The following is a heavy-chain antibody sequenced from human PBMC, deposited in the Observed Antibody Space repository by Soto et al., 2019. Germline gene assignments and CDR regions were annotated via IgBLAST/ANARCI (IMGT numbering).Heavy chain of an antibody. CDR3: ARDYYDDSASYGFAS. Sequence: QVHLVQSGAEVKKAVASVKVSCKASGYTFTGYYIHWVRQAPGQGLEWMGWITPNTGGGKTAQKFQGWVSMNRDTSISTTYMELSRLRSNVADVYWCARDYYDDSASYGFASWGQGTLVTVAS. CDR1: GYTFTGYY. D-gene: IGHD3-22*01. J-gene: IGHJ3*01. V-gene: IGHV1-2*04. CDR2: ITPNTGGG.